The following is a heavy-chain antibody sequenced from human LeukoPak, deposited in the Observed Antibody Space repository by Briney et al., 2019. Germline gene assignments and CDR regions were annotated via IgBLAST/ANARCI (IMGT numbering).Heavy chain of an antibody. D-gene: IGHD1-7*01. CDR3: ARSHWNYDNWFDP. CDR1: GDSVSSNSAA. J-gene: IGHJ5*02. Sequence: SQTLSLTGAISGDSVSSNSAAWNWIRQSPSRGLEWLGRTYYMSKWYNDYAVSVKSRITINPDTSKNQFSLHLNSVAPEDTAVYYCARSHWNYDNWFDPWGQGTLVTVSS. CDR2: TYYMSKWYN. V-gene: IGHV6-1*01.